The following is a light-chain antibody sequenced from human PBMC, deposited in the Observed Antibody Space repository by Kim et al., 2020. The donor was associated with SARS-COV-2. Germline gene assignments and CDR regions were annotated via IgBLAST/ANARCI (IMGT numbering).Light chain of an antibody. J-gene: IGLJ1*01. Sequence: GQSITMPCTGTRSCVDLFSSVSRYQQHPGKAPKLIMYDVSERASGVSNRCSGSQSGNTASLTISGLRAEDEADYYCSSHTTSSTYVFGAGTKVTVL. V-gene: IGLV2-14*03. CDR1: RSCVDLFSS. CDR2: DVS. CDR3: SSHTTSSTYV.